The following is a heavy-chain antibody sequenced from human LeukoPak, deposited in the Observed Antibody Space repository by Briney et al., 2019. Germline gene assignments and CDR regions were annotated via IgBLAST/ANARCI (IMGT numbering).Heavy chain of an antibody. CDR2: ISGNGGNT. CDR3: AKESGKFDY. J-gene: IGHJ4*02. Sequence: PGGSLRLSCAASGFTFDDYAMHWVRQVPGKGLEWVSLISGNGGNTYYADSVKGRFTISRDNSKNSLYLQMNSLRSEDTAMYYCAKESGKFDYWGQGTLVAVSS. V-gene: IGHV3-43*02. CDR1: GFTFDDYA.